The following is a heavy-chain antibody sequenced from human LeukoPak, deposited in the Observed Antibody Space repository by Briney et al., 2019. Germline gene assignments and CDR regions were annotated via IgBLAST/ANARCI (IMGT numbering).Heavy chain of an antibody. CDR1: GFTFGDYA. D-gene: IGHD2-2*01. CDR3: AKQYCSSTSCYADY. J-gene: IGHJ4*02. CDR2: IRSKAYGGTT. Sequence: GGSLRLSCTASGFTFGDYAMSWFRQAPGKGLEWVGFIRSKAYGGTTEYAASVKGRFTISRDNAKNSLYLQMNSLRAEDTAVYYCAKQYCSSTSCYADYWGQGTLVTVSS. V-gene: IGHV3-49*03.